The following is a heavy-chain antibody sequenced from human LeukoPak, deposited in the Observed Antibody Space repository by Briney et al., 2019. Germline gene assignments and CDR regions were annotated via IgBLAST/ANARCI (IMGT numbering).Heavy chain of an antibody. CDR1: GFTFSSYA. D-gene: IGHD5-18*01. V-gene: IGHV3-23*01. CDR3: ARVGSERYSYGHNWFDP. Sequence: GGSLRLSCAASGFTFSSYAMSWVRQAPGKGLEWVSAVSGSGGSTYYADSVKGRFTISRDNSKNTLYLQMNSLRAEDTAVYYCARVGSERYSYGHNWFDPWGQGTLVTVSS. J-gene: IGHJ5*02. CDR2: VSGSGGST.